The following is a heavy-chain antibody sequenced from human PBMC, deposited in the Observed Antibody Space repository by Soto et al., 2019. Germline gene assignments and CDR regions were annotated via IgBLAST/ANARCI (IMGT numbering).Heavy chain of an antibody. CDR1: GLTFSRYA. V-gene: IGHV3-30*14. CDR3: GRWRRGYYGFYCGH. D-gene: IGHD6-25*01. CDR2: ISYDGSNK. Sequence: GGPLTLFCAPSGLTFSRYAIQWFRQAPGKGPQRVAGISYDGSNKYYADSVKCRFTISRDHSKDTQYLQMNSLRAEDTAVYYCGRWRRGYYGFYCGHWGQGTLVTVAS. J-gene: IGHJ4*02.